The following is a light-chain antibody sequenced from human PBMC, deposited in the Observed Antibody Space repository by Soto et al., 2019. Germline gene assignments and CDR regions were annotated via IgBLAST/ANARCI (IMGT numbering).Light chain of an antibody. J-gene: IGKJ1*01. CDR2: KAS. V-gene: IGKV1-5*03. Sequence: TQMTQSPSTLSASVGDRVTITCRASQSISSWLAWYQQKPGKAPNLLIYKASSLESGVPSRFSGSASGTEFTLTISSLQPDDFATYYCQQYNSYPWTFGQGTKVEIK. CDR1: QSISSW. CDR3: QQYNSYPWT.